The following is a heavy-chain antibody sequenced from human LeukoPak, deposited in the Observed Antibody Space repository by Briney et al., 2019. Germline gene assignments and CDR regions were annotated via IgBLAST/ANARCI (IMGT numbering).Heavy chain of an antibody. J-gene: IGHJ4*02. CDR1: GGSITSSSYY. CDR2: IYYSGTT. V-gene: IGHV4-39*01. D-gene: IGHD6-19*01. CDR3: ARHGGAFEGSGRYPFDY. Sequence: SETLSLTCTVSGGSITSSSYYWSWIRQPPGRGLEWMGTIYYSGTTYYSPSLKSRVAIFVDRANDLFSLKLSSVTAADTAVYCARHGGAFEGSGRYPFDYWGQGILVSVSS.